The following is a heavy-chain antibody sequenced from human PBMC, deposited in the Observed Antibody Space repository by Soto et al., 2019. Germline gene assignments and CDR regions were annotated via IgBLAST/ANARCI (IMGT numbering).Heavy chain of an antibody. CDR2: ISAYNGNT. Sequence: ASVKVSCKASGYTFTSYGISWVRQAPGQGLEWMGWISAYNGNTNYAQKLQGRVTMTTDTSTSTAYMELRSLRSDDTAVYYCARSPIRQWLVADGAFDIWGQGTMVTVS. CDR3: ARSPIRQWLVADGAFDI. J-gene: IGHJ3*02. V-gene: IGHV1-18*01. CDR1: GYTFTSYG. D-gene: IGHD6-19*01.